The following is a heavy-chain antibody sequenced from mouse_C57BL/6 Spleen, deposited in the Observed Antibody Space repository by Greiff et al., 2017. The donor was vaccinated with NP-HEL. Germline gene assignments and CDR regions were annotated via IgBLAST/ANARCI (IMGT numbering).Heavy chain of an antibody. V-gene: IGHV1-52*01. CDR3: ARGYYGSSYVGDY. Sequence: VKLQQPGAELVRPGSSVKLSCKASGYTFTSYWMHWVKQRPIQGLEWIGNIDPSDSETHYNQKFKDKATLTVDKSSSTAYMQLSSLTSEDSAVYYCARGYYGSSYVGDYWGQGTTLTVSS. CDR1: GYTFTSYW. D-gene: IGHD1-1*01. J-gene: IGHJ2*01. CDR2: IDPSDSET.